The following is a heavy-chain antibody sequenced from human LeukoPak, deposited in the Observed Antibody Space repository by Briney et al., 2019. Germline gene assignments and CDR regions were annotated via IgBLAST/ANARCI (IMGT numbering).Heavy chain of an antibody. CDR2: ISGSGGST. CDR3: AKDAHDISGLFDY. V-gene: IGHV3-23*01. Sequence: GGSLRLSCAASGLTFSSYAMSWVRQAPGKGLEWVPAISGSGGSTYYADSVKGRFTISRDNSKNTLYLQMNSLRAEDTAVYYCAKDAHDISGLFDYWGQGTLVTVSS. J-gene: IGHJ4*02. D-gene: IGHD3-22*01. CDR1: GLTFSSYA.